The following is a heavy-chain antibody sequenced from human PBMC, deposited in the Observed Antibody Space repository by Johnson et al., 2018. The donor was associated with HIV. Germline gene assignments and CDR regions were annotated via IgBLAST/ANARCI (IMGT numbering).Heavy chain of an antibody. CDR1: GFTFDDYA. CDR3: ASKDSTYYYAYFNI. Sequence: VQLVESGGGLVKPGGSLRLSCAASGFTFDDYAMHWVRQAPGKGLEWVSGISWNSGSIGYADSVKGRFTISRDNAKNSLYLQMNSLRTEDTALYYCASKDSTYYYAYFNIWGQGTMVTVSS. CDR2: ISWNSGSI. D-gene: IGHD3-22*01. V-gene: IGHV3-9*01. J-gene: IGHJ3*02.